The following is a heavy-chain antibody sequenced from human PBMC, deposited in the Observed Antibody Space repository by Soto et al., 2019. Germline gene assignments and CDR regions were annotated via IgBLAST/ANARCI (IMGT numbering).Heavy chain of an antibody. V-gene: IGHV3-23*01. Sequence: GGSLRLSCAASGFTFSSYAMSWVRQAPGKGLEWVSAISGSGGSTYYADSVKGRFTISRDNSKNTLYLQMNSLRAEDTAVYYCALKSLEDIVVVPAAYPMNYYYYMDVWGKGTTVTVSS. D-gene: IGHD2-2*01. CDR1: GFTFSSYA. J-gene: IGHJ6*03. CDR2: ISGSGGST. CDR3: ALKSLEDIVVVPAAYPMNYYYYMDV.